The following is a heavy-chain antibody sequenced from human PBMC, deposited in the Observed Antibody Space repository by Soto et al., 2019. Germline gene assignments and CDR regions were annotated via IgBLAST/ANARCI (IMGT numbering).Heavy chain of an antibody. CDR1: GFTFSSYD. CDR2: ISSNGGTT. J-gene: IGHJ4*02. Sequence: EVQLAESGGGMVQPGGSLRLSCVASGFTFSSYDMHWVRQAPGKGLEYVSSISSNGGTTYYGNSVKGRFTISRDTSKNTLYLQMGSLRAEDMAVYCCVRRVSGNYDYWGQGTLVTVSS. CDR3: VRRVSGNYDY. V-gene: IGHV3-64*01. D-gene: IGHD1-7*01.